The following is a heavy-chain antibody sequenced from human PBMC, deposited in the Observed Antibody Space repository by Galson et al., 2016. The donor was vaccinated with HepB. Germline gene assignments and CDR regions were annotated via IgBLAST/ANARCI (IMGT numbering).Heavy chain of an antibody. CDR3: ARGHAGYSSSWDRSFAY. Sequence: SLRLSCAASGFTFKDSGMHWVRQAPGKGLEWVTFISHDGNNKYLPNFMTDQLTVSRDNYRNTLLLQIQSVRDDATAVYYCARGHAGYSSSWDRSFAYWGQGILVTVSS. V-gene: IGHV3-33*01. J-gene: IGHJ4*02. D-gene: IGHD6-13*01. CDR1: GFTFKDSG. CDR2: ISHDGNNK.